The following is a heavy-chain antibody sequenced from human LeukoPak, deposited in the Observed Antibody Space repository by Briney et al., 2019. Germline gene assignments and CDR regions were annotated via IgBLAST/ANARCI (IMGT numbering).Heavy chain of an antibody. D-gene: IGHD6-13*01. CDR2: IYPGDSDT. CDR1: GYSFPNYW. V-gene: IGHV5-51*01. CDR3: ARTISSWGDFDG. J-gene: IGHJ4*02. Sequence: GESLKISCLGSGYSFPNYWIAWVRQMPGKGLEWMGIIYPGDSDTRYSPSFQGQVTISADKSISAAYLQWSSLKASDTAVYYCARTISSWGDFDGRGQGTLVTVSS.